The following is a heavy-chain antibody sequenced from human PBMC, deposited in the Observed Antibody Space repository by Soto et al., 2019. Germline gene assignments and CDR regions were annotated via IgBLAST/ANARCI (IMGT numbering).Heavy chain of an antibody. V-gene: IGHV1-18*01. D-gene: IGHD2-15*01. Sequence: ASVKVSCKASGYTFTSYGISWVRQAPGQGLEWMGWISAYNGNTNYAQKLQGRVTMTTDTSTSTAYMEMRSLRSEDTSVYYCARDRTLYCSGGNCYLGNWGQGTLVTVSS. CDR1: GYTFTSYG. CDR3: ARDRTLYCSGGNCYLGN. CDR2: ISAYNGNT. J-gene: IGHJ4*02.